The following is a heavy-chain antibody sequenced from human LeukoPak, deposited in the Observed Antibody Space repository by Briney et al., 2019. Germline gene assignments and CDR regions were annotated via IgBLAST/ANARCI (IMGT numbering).Heavy chain of an antibody. CDR2: IYYSGST. CDR1: GGSISSYY. D-gene: IGHD5-18*01. V-gene: IGHV4-59*08. CDR3: AKIGYSYGFDY. Sequence: SETLSLTCTVSGGSISSYYWSWIRQPPGKGLEWIGYIYYSGSTNYNPSLKSRVTISVDTSKNQFSLKLSSVTAADTAVYYCAKIGYSYGFDYWGQGTLSPSPQ. J-gene: IGHJ4*02.